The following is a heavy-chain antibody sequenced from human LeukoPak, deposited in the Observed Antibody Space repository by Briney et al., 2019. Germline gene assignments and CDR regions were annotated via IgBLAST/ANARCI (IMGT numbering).Heavy chain of an antibody. Sequence: PGGSLRLSWAASGFTFSGFWMHWVRQAPGKGLVWVSCISFDGSDATYADSVKGRFTISRDNAKNTLHLQMDSLRAEDTAVYYCARGGVPGNAFDIWGQGTMVTVSS. CDR3: ARGGVPGNAFDI. CDR1: GFTFSGFW. J-gene: IGHJ3*02. CDR2: ISFDGSDA. D-gene: IGHD2-8*01. V-gene: IGHV3-74*01.